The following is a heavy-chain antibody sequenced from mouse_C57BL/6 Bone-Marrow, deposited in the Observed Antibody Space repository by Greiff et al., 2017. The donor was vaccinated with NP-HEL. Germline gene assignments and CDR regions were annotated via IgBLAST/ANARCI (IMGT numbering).Heavy chain of an antibody. CDR3: SICSNQFSYAMDY. CDR1: GYTFTSYW. CDR2: IHPSDSDT. Sequence: VQLQQPGAELVKPGASVKVSCKASGYTFTSYWMHWVKQRPGQGLEWIGRIHPSDSDTNYNQKFKGKATLTVDKSSSTANMQLSSLTSEDSAVYYCSICSNQFSYAMDYWGQGTSVTVSS. V-gene: IGHV1-74*01. D-gene: IGHD2-5*01. J-gene: IGHJ4*01.